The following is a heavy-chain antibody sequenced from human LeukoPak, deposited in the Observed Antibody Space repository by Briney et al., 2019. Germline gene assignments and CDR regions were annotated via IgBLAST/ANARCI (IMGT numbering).Heavy chain of an antibody. CDR3: AKGYYYDSSGYYPPDY. D-gene: IGHD3-22*01. Sequence: GGSLRLSCAASGFTFSSHAMSWVRQAPGKGLEWVSGISGRGDSTVYADSVKGRFTISRDNSGNTLFLQMNSLRVEDTAVYYCAKGYYYDSSGYYPPDYWGQGTLVTVSS. CDR1: GFTFSSHA. J-gene: IGHJ4*02. V-gene: IGHV3-23*01. CDR2: ISGRGDST.